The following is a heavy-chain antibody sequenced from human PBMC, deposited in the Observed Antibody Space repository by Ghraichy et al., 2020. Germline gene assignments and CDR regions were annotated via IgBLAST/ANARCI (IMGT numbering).Heavy chain of an antibody. V-gene: IGHV3-23*01. CDR3: AKDRSFCTSTSCPFAPWFDP. CDR2: ITGGGGST. CDR1: GFSFSTYA. D-gene: IGHD2-2*01. J-gene: IGHJ5*02. Sequence: GALRLSCAASGFSFSTYAMTWVRQAPGKALEWVSSITGGGGSTYYADSVKGRFTISRDNSRNTLYLQMNSLRGEDTAVYYCAKDRSFCTSTSCPFAPWFDPWGQGTLVTVSS.